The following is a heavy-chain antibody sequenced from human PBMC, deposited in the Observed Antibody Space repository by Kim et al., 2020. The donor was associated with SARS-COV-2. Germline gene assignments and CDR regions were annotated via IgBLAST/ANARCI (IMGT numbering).Heavy chain of an antibody. Sequence: GGSLRLSCAASGFTFSSYGMHLVRQAPGKGLEWVAVISYDGSNKYYADSVKGRFTISRDNSKNTLYLQMNSLRAEDTAVYYCAKDRLRLLWFGEIDYWGQGTLVTVSS. D-gene: IGHD3-10*01. V-gene: IGHV3-30*18. CDR1: GFTFSSYG. J-gene: IGHJ4*02. CDR2: ISYDGSNK. CDR3: AKDRLRLLWFGEIDY.